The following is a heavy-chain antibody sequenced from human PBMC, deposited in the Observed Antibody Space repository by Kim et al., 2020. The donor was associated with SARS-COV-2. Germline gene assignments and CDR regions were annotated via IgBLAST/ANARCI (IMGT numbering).Heavy chain of an antibody. Sequence: GGSLRLSCAASGFTFDDYAMHWVRQAPGKGLEWVSGISWNSGSIGYADSVKGRFTISRDNAKNSLYLQMNSLRAEDTALYYCAKRYSSSWSWWGDAFDIWGQGTMVTVSS. CDR1: GFTFDDYA. CDR2: ISWNSGSI. V-gene: IGHV3-9*01. J-gene: IGHJ3*02. CDR3: AKRYSSSWSWWGDAFDI. D-gene: IGHD6-13*01.